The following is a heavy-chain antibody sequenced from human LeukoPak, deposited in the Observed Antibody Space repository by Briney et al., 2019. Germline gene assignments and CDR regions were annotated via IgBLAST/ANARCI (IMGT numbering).Heavy chain of an antibody. D-gene: IGHD3-16*01. CDR2: INQDGSEK. V-gene: IGHV3-7*01. CDR3: AREGGYQYYYAMDV. CDR1: GFTFSSYW. Sequence: GGSLRLSCAASGFTFSSYWMNWVRQAPGKGLEWVANINQDGSEKKYVDSVKGRFTISRDNAKNSLYLQMSSLRAEDAAVYYCAREGGYQYYYAMDVWGQGTTVTVSS. J-gene: IGHJ6*02.